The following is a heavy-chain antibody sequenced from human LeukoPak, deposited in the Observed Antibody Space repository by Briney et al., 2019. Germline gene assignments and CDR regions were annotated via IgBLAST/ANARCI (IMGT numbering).Heavy chain of an antibody. CDR3: VRYRDGEYDF. V-gene: IGHV3-7*01. J-gene: IGHJ4*02. CDR2: IKQDGSEK. CDR1: GFIVSTHW. Sequence: GGSLRLSCAGSGFIVSTHWMIWVRQAPGKGLEWVANIKQDGSEKDYVDSVKGRFTISRDNTKSSMYLDMNSLRAEDTAVYYCVRYRDGEYDFWGQGTLVTVSS. D-gene: IGHD4-17*01.